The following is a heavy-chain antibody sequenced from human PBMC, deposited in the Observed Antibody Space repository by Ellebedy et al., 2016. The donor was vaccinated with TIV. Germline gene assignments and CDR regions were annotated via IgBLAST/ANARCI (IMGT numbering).Heavy chain of an antibody. CDR2: INSDGSST. CDR3: GRDDRYGLDV. CDR1: GFAFSSRW. V-gene: IGHV3-74*01. Sequence: GESLKISCVASGFAFSSRWIHWVRQAPGKGLVWVSHINSDGSSTTYADSVKGRFTISRDNAKDTVYLQMNSLRAEDTAVYYCGRDDRYGLDVWGQGTTVTVSS. J-gene: IGHJ6*02.